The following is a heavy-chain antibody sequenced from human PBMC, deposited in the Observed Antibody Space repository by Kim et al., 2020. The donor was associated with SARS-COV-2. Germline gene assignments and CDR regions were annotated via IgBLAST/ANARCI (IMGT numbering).Heavy chain of an antibody. Sequence: ANSAQRFQGRVTITADESTSTVYMELSSLRSEDTAVYYCARSYYSSGCYDYWGQGTLVTVSS. CDR3: ARSYYSSGCYDY. J-gene: IGHJ4*02. V-gene: IGHV1-69*01. CDR2: A. D-gene: IGHD6-19*01.